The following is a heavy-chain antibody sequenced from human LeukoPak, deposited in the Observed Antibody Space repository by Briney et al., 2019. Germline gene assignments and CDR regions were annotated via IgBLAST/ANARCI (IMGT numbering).Heavy chain of an antibody. V-gene: IGHV4-34*01. Sequence: SETLSLTCAVYGGSFSGYYWSWIRQPPGKGLEWIGEINHSGSTNYNPSLKSRVTISVDTSKNQFSLKLSSVTAADTAVYYCARGRTARGYGSGSHFDTWGQGTLVTVSS. J-gene: IGHJ4*02. CDR1: GGSFSGYY. CDR2: INHSGST. CDR3: ARGRTARGYGSGSHFDT. D-gene: IGHD3-10*01.